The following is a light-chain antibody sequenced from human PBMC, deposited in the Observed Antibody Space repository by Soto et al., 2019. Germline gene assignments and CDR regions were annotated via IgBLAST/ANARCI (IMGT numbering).Light chain of an antibody. CDR3: SSHTSYSTRV. Sequence: QSALTQPASVSGSPGQSIAISCTGTSSDVGGYNYVSWYQQHPGKAPKLMIHEVSNRPSGISDRFSGSKSGNTASLTISGLQADDESDYYCSSHTSYSTRVFGNGTKVTAL. CDR1: SSDVGGYNY. V-gene: IGLV2-14*01. J-gene: IGLJ1*01. CDR2: EVS.